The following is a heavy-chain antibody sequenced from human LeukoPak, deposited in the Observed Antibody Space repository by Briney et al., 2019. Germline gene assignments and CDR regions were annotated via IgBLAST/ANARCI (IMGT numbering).Heavy chain of an antibody. Sequence: SETLSLTCTVSGGSISSYYWSWIRQPPGKGLEWIGYIYYSGSTNYNPSLKSRVTISVDTSKNQFSLKLSSVTAADTAVYYCASFHYGSGSLYWGQGTLVTVSS. D-gene: IGHD3-10*01. V-gene: IGHV4-59*01. CDR2: IYYSGST. CDR3: ASFHYGSGSLY. J-gene: IGHJ4*02. CDR1: GGSISSYY.